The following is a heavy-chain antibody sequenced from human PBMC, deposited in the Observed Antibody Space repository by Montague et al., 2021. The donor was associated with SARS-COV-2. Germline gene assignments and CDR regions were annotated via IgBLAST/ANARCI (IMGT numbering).Heavy chain of an antibody. CDR2: IFYNGST. CDR1: FGSISTYY. V-gene: IGHV4-59*01. Sequence: SETLSLTCTVSFGSISTYYWSWIRQPPGKGLEWIGFIFYNGSTKXNPSLKRRVSISLDTSKNQFSLKQSSVTAADTAVYYCARQDAWAYCSDGCYRGWFDSWGQGTLVTVSS. J-gene: IGHJ5*01. D-gene: IGHD2-15*01. CDR3: ARQDAWAYCSDGCYRGWFDS.